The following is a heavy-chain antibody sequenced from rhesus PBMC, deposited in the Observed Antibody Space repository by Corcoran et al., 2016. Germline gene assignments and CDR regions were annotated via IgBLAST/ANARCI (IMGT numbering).Heavy chain of an antibody. V-gene: IGHV4-65*01. Sequence: QVQLQESGPAVVKPSETLSLTCAVSGGSISSSNWWSWIRQPPGKGMEWIGFISGSSGSTYYNPSLKCRVTISTDTSKNQFSLKLSSVTAADTAVYYCASLDYWGQGVLVTVSS. CDR1: GGSISSSNW. CDR2: ISGSSGST. J-gene: IGHJ4*01. CDR3: ASLDY.